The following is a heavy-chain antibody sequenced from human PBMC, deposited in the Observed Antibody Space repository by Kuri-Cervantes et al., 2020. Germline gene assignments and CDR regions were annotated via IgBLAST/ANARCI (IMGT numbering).Heavy chain of an antibody. CDR3: ARQYCSSTSCYFGFDP. D-gene: IGHD2-2*01. J-gene: IGHJ5*02. Sequence: SETLSLTCAVSGGSISSSNWWSWVRQPPGKGLEWIGEIYHSGSTYYNPSLKSRVTISVDRSKNQFSLKLSSVTAADTAVYYCARQYCSSTSCYFGFDPWGQGTLVTVSS. V-gene: IGHV4-4*02. CDR1: GGSISSSNW. CDR2: IYHSGST.